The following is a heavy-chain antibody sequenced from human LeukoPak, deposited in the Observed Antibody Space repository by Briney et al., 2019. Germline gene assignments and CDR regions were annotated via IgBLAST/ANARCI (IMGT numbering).Heavy chain of an antibody. Sequence: GGSLRLSCAASGFTFDDYAMHWVRQAPGKGLEWVSGISWNSGSIGYADSVKGRFTISRDNAKNSLYLEMNSLRAEDTALYYCAKDIIRRRVVNGMDVWGQGTTVTVSS. J-gene: IGHJ6*02. CDR1: GFTFDDYA. CDR3: AKDIIRRRVVNGMDV. CDR2: ISWNSGSI. V-gene: IGHV3-9*01. D-gene: IGHD2-15*01.